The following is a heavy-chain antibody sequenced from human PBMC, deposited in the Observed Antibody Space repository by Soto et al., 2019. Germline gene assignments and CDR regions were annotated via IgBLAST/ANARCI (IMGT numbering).Heavy chain of an antibody. D-gene: IGHD2-15*01. V-gene: IGHV2-5*02. CDR1: GFSLSTSGMG. Sequence: QITLKESGPTLVKPTQTLTLTCTFSGFSLSTSGMGVGWIRQPPGKALEWLALIYWDDDKRYSPSLKSRLTITKDTXXHXVXXTMTNMDPVDTATYYCAHRRAYCTGGSCYSIWFDPWGQGTLVTVSS. J-gene: IGHJ5*02. CDR2: IYWDDDK. CDR3: AHRRAYCTGGSCYSIWFDP.